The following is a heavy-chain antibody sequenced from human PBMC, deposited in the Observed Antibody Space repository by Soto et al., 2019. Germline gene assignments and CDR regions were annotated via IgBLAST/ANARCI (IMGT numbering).Heavy chain of an antibody. V-gene: IGHV3-23*01. J-gene: IGHJ4*02. CDR1: GFTFSSYA. D-gene: IGHD3-3*01. CDR3: AREGITIFGVVIMYYFDY. Sequence: EVQLLESGGGLVQPGGSLRLSCAASGFTFSSYAMSWVRQAPGKGLEWVSAISGSGGSTYYADSVKGRFTISRDNSKNPLYLQMNSLRAEDTAVYYCAREGITIFGVVIMYYFDYWGQGTLVTVSS. CDR2: ISGSGGST.